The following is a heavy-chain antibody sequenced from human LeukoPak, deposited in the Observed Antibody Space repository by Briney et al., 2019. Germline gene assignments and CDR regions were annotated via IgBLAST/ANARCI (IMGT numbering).Heavy chain of an antibody. CDR2: IRYDGSNK. D-gene: IGHD6-19*01. CDR3: ASEIAVTGGADY. CDR1: GFTFSSYG. J-gene: IGHJ4*02. V-gene: IGHV3-30*02. Sequence: GGSPRLSCAASGFTFSSYGMHWVRQAPGKGLEWVAFIRYDGSNKYYADSVKGRFTISRDNAKNSLYLQMNSLRAEDTAVYYCASEIAVTGGADYWGQGTLVTVSS.